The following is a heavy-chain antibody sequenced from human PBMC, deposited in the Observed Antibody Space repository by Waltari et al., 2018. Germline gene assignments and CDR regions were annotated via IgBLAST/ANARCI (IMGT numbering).Heavy chain of an antibody. J-gene: IGHJ5*02. V-gene: IGHV1-2*02. CDR1: GYTFTGYY. CDR2: INPNSGGT. Sequence: QVQLVQSGAEVKKPGASVKVSCKASGYTFTGYYMHWVRQAPGQGLEWTGWINPNSGGTNYAQKFQGRVTMTRDTSISTAYMELSRLRSDDTAVYYCAICSGGSCLYNWFDPWGQGTLVTVSS. CDR3: AICSGGSCLYNWFDP. D-gene: IGHD2-15*01.